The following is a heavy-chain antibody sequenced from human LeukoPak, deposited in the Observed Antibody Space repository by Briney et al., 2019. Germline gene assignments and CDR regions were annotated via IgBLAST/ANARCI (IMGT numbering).Heavy chain of an antibody. J-gene: IGHJ4*02. CDR1: GYSFTSHW. V-gene: IGHV5-51*01. CDR3: ARGVPNAWYYYDSSGYYLDY. Sequence: GESLKISCKGSGYSFTSHWIGWVRQTSGKGLEWMGIIYPGDSDIRYSPSFQGQVTISADKSISTAYLQWSSLKASDTAMYYCARGVPNAWYYYDSSGYYLDYWGQGTLVTVSS. D-gene: IGHD3-22*01. CDR2: IYPGDSDI.